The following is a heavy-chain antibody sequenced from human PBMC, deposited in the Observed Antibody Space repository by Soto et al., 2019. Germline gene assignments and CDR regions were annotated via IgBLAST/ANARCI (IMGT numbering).Heavy chain of an antibody. D-gene: IGHD6-13*01. CDR2: IYYSGST. V-gene: IGHV4-39*01. CDR1: GGSISSSSYY. Sequence: QLQLQESGPGLVKPSETLSLTCTVSGGSISSSSYYWGWIRQPPGKGLEWIGSIYYSGSTYYNPSLKSRVTISVDTSKNQFSLKLSSVTGADTAVYYCARRVTGSSSWYSYYYYGMDVWGQGTTVTVSS. CDR3: ARRVTGSSSWYSYYYYGMDV. J-gene: IGHJ6*02.